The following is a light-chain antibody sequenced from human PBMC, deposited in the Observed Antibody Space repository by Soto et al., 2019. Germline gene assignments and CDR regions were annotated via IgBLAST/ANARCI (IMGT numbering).Light chain of an antibody. Sequence: ESMLTQSPGTLSLSPGERATLSCRASQSVSTRYLAWYQQKPGQAPRLLIYGASIRATGIPDRFSGSGSGIDFTLTISRLEPEDFAVYYCHQFGSSPPAFTFGQGTKLEF. CDR2: GAS. CDR3: HQFGSSPPAFT. J-gene: IGKJ2*01. V-gene: IGKV3-20*01. CDR1: QSVSTRY.